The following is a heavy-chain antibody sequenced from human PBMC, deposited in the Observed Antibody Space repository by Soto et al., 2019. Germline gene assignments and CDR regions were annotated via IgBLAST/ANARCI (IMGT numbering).Heavy chain of an antibody. CDR1: GASIKSSNYF. J-gene: IGHJ4*02. CDR3: GRLAEAATGHTDFDC. CDR2: INPSGGT. V-gene: IGHV4-39*02. D-gene: IGHD2-15*01. Sequence: PSETLSLTCTVSGASIKSSNYFWGWIRQPPGKGLEFVGSINPSGGTYYNPSLKGRVTVTVDLSNSHFSLSLKSLTATDTAVYYCGRLAEAATGHTDFDCCGQGTLVTVSA.